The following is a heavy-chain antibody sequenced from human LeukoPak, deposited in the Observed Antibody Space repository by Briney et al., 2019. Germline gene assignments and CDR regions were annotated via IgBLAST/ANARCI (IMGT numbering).Heavy chain of an antibody. V-gene: IGHV3-30*04. J-gene: IGHJ4*02. CDR1: GFTFSSYA. Sequence: QAGGSLRLSCAASGFTFSSYAMHWVRQAPGKGLEWVAVISYDGSNKYYADSVKGRFTISRDNSKNTLYLQMNSLRAEDTAVYYCAKEYSGSYYFGLYDYWGQGTLVTVSS. D-gene: IGHD3-10*01. CDR3: AKEYSGSYYFGLYDY. CDR2: ISYDGSNK.